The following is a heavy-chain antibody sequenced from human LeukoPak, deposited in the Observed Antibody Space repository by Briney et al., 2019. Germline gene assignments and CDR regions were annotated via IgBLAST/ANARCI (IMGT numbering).Heavy chain of an antibody. D-gene: IGHD2-2*01. V-gene: IGHV5-51*01. J-gene: IGHJ6*03. CDR2: IYPGDSDT. CDR3: ARAPDCSSTSCYYMDV. CDR1: GYSFTSYW. Sequence: GESLKISCKGSGYSFTSYWIGWVRQMPGKGLEWMGIIYPGDSDTRYSPSFQGQVTISADKSISTAYLQWSSLKASDTAMYYCARAPDCSSTSCYYMDVRGKGTTVTVSS.